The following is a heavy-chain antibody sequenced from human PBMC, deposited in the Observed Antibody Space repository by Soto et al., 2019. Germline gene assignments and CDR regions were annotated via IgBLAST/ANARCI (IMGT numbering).Heavy chain of an antibody. D-gene: IGHD6-19*01. CDR2: IGASGLST. CDR1: GFTFSNYA. V-gene: IGHV3-23*01. J-gene: IGHJ4*02. Sequence: EVQLLESGGDLVQPGGSLRLSCVGSGFTFSNYAMTWVRQAPGKGLEWVSGIGASGLSTYYTVSVKGRFTISRDNSKNTLYLQMNSPRVEDTAVYYCAKSLGGWLTNPESDYWGQRILVTVSA. CDR3: AKSLGGWLTNPESDY.